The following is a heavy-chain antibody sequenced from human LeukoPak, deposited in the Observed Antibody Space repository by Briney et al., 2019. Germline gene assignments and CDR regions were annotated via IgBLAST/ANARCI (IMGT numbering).Heavy chain of an antibody. CDR1: GGSYSYY. D-gene: IGHD1-1*01. Sequence: SETLSLTCAVYGGSYSYYWTWVRQTPGKGLEWIGDISHTGDIINYKPSLKSRVTISVDSYKKQFSLRLTSVTAADTGVYYCARVPDITARPCDSWGPGTRVTVS. CDR2: ISHTGDII. CDR3: ARVPDITARPCDS. V-gene: IGHV4-34*01. J-gene: IGHJ4*02.